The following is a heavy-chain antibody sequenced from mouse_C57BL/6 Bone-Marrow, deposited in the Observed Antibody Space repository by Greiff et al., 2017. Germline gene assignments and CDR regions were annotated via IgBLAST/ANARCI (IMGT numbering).Heavy chain of an antibody. J-gene: IGHJ2*01. D-gene: IGHD1-1*01. V-gene: IGHV5-17*01. CDR3: ARDYFVSSYDFDY. CDR2: ISSGSSTI. Sequence: EVKLMESGGGLVKPGGSLKLSCAASGFTFSDYGMHWVRQAPEKGLEWVAYISSGSSTIYYADTVKGRFTISSANAKNTLFLLMTSLRSEDTAMYYCARDYFVSSYDFDYWGQGTTLTVSS. CDR1: GFTFSDYG.